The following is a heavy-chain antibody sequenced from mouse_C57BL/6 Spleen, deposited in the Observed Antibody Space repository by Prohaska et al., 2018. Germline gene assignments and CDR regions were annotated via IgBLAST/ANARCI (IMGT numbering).Heavy chain of an antibody. CDR1: GIDFSRYW. CDR2: INPDSRTI. J-gene: IGHJ4*01. Sequence: EVKLFQSGGGLVQPGGSMKLSCAPSGIDFSRYWMTWVRRAPVKGLEWIGEINPDSRTINYAPSLKDKFIISRDNAKKTLYLQMSKVRSEDTALYYCARLLGDYWGQGTSVTVSS. V-gene: IGHV4-1*01. CDR3: ARLLGDY.